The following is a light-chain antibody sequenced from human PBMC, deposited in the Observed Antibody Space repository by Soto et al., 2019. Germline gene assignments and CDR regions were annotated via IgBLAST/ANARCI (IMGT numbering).Light chain of an antibody. CDR3: QQANSFPIT. CDR2: ASS. Sequence: DIQMTQSPSSVSASVGDRVTITCRASQDILSWLAWYQQKPGEAPRLLIYASSNLQSGVPSRFSGNGSGADFTRTISSLQPEDFATYYCQQANSFPITFGPGTRVDIK. V-gene: IGKV1-12*01. CDR1: QDILSW. J-gene: IGKJ3*01.